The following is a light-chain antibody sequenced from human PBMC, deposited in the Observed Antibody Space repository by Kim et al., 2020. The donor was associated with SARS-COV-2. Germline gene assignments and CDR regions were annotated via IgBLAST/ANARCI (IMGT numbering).Light chain of an antibody. CDR3: RQQYKCPT. Sequence: DTLMTQSPGTLSVSPGERATLSCRTSQSISINLAWYQQKPSQAPRLLIYGASTRATGVPARVSGSGSGTEVTRTVSSLQSEDFAVYYCRQQYKCPTFGGGTKVEIK. CDR1: QSISIN. V-gene: IGKV3-15*01. J-gene: IGKJ4*01. CDR2: GAS.